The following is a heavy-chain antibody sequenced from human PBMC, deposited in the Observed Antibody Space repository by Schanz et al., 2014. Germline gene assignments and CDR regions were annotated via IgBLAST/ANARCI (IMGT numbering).Heavy chain of an antibody. V-gene: IGHV3-66*03. J-gene: IGHJ4*02. CDR2: LYTGGST. D-gene: IGHD3-9*01. Sequence: EVQLVESGGGLIHPGGSLRLSCAVSGFTVSTNYMTWVRQAPGKGLECVSVLYTGGSTFYAESVRGRFFISRDSSKNTLYLQMNSLRAEDTAVYYCARAWNYDILTAYYGVLDYWGQGSLVTVSS. CDR1: GFTVSTNY. CDR3: ARAWNYDILTAYYGVLDY.